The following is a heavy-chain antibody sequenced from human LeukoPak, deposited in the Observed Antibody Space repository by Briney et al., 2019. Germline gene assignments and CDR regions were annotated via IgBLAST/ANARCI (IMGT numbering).Heavy chain of an antibody. CDR1: GFSFTSFW. D-gene: IGHD3/OR15-3a*01. CDR3: VRFAYGSDFFPGHY. CDR2: IYPGDSDT. V-gene: IGHV5-51*01. Sequence: GESLKISCKGSGFSFTSFWIGWVRQMPGKGLEWVGVIYPGDSDTRYSPSFQGQVTISADRSITTAYLQWSSLKASDTAMYYCVRFAYGSDFFPGHYWGQGTRVTVSS. J-gene: IGHJ4*02.